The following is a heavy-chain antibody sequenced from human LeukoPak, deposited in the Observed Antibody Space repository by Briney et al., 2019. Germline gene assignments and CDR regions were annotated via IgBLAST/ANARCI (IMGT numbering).Heavy chain of an antibody. CDR2: IYYSGST. D-gene: IGHD5-12*01. J-gene: IGHJ4*02. CDR3: ASGSEEVATLAY. V-gene: IGHV4-59*01. CDR1: GGSISSYY. Sequence: SETLSLTCTVSGGSISSYYWSWIRQPPGKGLEWIGYIYYSGSTNYNPSLKSRVTISVDTSKNQFSLKLSSVTAADTAVYYCASGSEEVATLAYWGQGTLVTVSS.